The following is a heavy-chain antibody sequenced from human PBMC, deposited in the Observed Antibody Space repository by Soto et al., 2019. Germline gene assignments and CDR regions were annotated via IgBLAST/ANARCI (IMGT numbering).Heavy chain of an antibody. CDR3: VRHHDTAMAYYNYFGMDV. CDR1: GGSITTSLLY. CDR2: IYYSGTT. D-gene: IGHD5-18*01. V-gene: IGHV4-39*01. Sequence: SETLSLTCTVSGGSITTSLLYWGWIRQSPGKGLEWIGSIYYSGTTYYNPSLKSRVTISGDTSKNQFSLRVSSVTAADTAVYYCVRHHDTAMAYYNYFGMDVWGQGTKVTVSS. J-gene: IGHJ6*01.